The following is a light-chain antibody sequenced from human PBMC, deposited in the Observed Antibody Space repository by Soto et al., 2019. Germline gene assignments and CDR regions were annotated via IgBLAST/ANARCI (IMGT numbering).Light chain of an antibody. CDR2: GNS. Sequence: QSVLTQPPSVSGAPGQRVTISCTGSSSNIGAGYDVPWYQQLPGTAPQLLIYGNSNRPSGVPDRFSGSNSGTYAALAIIGLQAEDEAADYCQSYDSSRSVVVFGGGTQLTVL. V-gene: IGLV1-40*01. CDR3: QSYDSSRSVVV. CDR1: SSNIGAGYD. J-gene: IGLJ2*01.